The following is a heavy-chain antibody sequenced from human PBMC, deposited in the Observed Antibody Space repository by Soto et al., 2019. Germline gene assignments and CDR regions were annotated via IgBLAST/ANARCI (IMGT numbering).Heavy chain of an antibody. Sequence: PGGSLRLSCAASGFTFSSYWMHWVRQAPGKGLVWVSRMNEDGGTTDYADSVKGRFTISRDNAKNTLYLQMNSLRVEDTAVYYCASPPRLAYYYYGMDVWGQGTTVTVSS. J-gene: IGHJ6*02. CDR2: MNEDGGTT. V-gene: IGHV3-74*01. D-gene: IGHD6-19*01. CDR3: ASPPRLAYYYYGMDV. CDR1: GFTFSSYW.